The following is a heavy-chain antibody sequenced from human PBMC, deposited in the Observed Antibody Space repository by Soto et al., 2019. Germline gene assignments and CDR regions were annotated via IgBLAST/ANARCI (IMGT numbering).Heavy chain of an antibody. D-gene: IGHD6-19*01. CDR3: ARSPSVAVAGIYYYYYGMDV. J-gene: IGHJ6*02. V-gene: IGHV3-7*01. CDR1: GFTFSSYW. CDR2: IKQDGSEK. Sequence: EVQLVESGGGLVQPGGSLRLSCAASGFTFSSYWMSWVRQAPGKGLEWVANIKQDGSEKYYVDSVKGRFTISRDNAKNSLYLQMNSLRAEDTAVYYCARSPSVAVAGIYYYYYGMDVWGQGTTVTVSS.